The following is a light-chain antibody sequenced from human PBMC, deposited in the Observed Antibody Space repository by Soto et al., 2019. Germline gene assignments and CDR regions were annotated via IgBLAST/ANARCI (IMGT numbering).Light chain of an antibody. CDR3: QQYGSSPRT. J-gene: IGKJ1*01. CDR2: DTS. Sequence: EIVLTQFPDTLSLSPGERATLSCRASQSVSSSSLAWYQQKRGQAPRLLIYDTSNRATGIPARFSGSGSGTDFTLTISRLEPEDFAVYYCQQYGSSPRTFGQGTKVDIK. CDR1: QSVSSSS. V-gene: IGKV3-20*01.